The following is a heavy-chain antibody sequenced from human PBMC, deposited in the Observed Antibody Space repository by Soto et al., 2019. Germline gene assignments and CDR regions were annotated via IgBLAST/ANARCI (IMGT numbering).Heavy chain of an antibody. Sequence: SETLSLTCAVSGGSISSSNWWSWVRQPPGKGLEWIGEIYHSGSTNYNPSLKSRVTISVDKSKNQFSRKLSSVTAADTAVYYCARTGGSGWYRSYYYYYGMDVWGQGTTVTVSS. CDR1: GGSISSSNW. CDR2: IYHSGST. D-gene: IGHD6-19*01. V-gene: IGHV4-4*02. J-gene: IGHJ6*02. CDR3: ARTGGSGWYRSYYYYYGMDV.